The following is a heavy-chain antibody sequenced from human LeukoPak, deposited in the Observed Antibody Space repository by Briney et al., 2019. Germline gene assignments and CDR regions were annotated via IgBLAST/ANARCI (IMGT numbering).Heavy chain of an antibody. J-gene: IGHJ6*03. V-gene: IGHV1-2*02. Sequence: GASVEVSCKASGYTFTGYYMHWVRQAPGQGLEWMGWINPNSGGTNYAQKFQGRVTMTRDTSISTAYMELSRLRSDDTAVYYCARGPYNWNDPPYYYYMDVWGKGTTVTVSS. CDR3: ARGPYNWNDPPYYYYMDV. CDR2: INPNSGGT. D-gene: IGHD1-1*01. CDR1: GYTFTGYY.